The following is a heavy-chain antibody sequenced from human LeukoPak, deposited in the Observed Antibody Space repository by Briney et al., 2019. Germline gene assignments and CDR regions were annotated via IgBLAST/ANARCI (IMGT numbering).Heavy chain of an antibody. D-gene: IGHD2-2*01. CDR2: INPNSGGT. CDR1: GYTFTGYY. V-gene: IGHV1-2*02. Sequence: GASMKVSCKASGYTFTGYYMYWVRQAPGQGLEWMGWINPNSGGTNYAQKFQGRVTMTRDTSISTAYMELSSLRSDDTAVYYCARVTLYCSSTSCLSRGADYWGQGTLVTVSS. CDR3: ARVTLYCSSTSCLSRGADY. J-gene: IGHJ4*02.